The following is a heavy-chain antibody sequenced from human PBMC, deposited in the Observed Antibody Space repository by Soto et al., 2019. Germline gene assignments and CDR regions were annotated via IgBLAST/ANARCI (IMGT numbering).Heavy chain of an antibody. CDR1: GGSISSGDYY. Sequence: SETLSLTCTVSGGSISSGDYYWSWIRQPPGKGLEWIGYIYYSGSTYYNPSLKSRVTISVDTSKNQFSLKLSSVTAADTAVYYCAREYSGYRIFDYWGQGTLVTVSS. D-gene: IGHD5-12*01. CDR3: AREYSGYRIFDY. CDR2: IYYSGST. V-gene: IGHV4-30-4*01. J-gene: IGHJ4*02.